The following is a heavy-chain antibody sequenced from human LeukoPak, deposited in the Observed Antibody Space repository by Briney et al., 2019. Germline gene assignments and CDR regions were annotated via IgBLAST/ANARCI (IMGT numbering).Heavy chain of an antibody. J-gene: IGHJ6*01. CDR1: GYTFTSYY. CDR3: ARTLSTGYTPHYGMDV. Sequence: ASVKVSCKASGYTFTSYYMHWVQQAPGQGLEWMGIINPSGGSTSYAQKFQGRVTMTRDTSTSTVYMELSSLRSEDTAVYYCARTLSTGYTPHYGMDVWGQGTTVTVSS. V-gene: IGHV1-46*01. D-gene: IGHD3-16*02. CDR2: INPSGGST.